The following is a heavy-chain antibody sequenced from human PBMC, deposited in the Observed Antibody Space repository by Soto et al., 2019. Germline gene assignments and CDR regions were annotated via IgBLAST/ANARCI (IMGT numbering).Heavy chain of an antibody. D-gene: IGHD7-27*01. Sequence: QVQLVESGGGLVKPGGSLRLSCAASGFTFSDYYMSWIRQAPGKGLEWLSYISGSNTYTDYPDSVKGRFTISRDNAKNSLYLQMNSLRADDTAVYYCARSMKTGKNFDYWGQGTLVTVSS. V-gene: IGHV3-11*05. CDR3: ARSMKTGKNFDY. CDR1: GFTFSDYY. CDR2: ISGSNTYT. J-gene: IGHJ4*02.